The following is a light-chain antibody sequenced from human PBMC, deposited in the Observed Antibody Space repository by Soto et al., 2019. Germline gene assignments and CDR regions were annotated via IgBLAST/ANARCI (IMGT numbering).Light chain of an antibody. CDR2: AAS. V-gene: IGKV1-12*01. Sequence: DIQMTQSPSSVSASVGDRVTITCRASQDISSWLAWYQQKPGIAPKLLIYAASSLQSGVPSRFSGSGSGTDFTLTIISLQSEDFATYYCQQANSFPLTFGGGTKVEMK. CDR3: QQANSFPLT. J-gene: IGKJ4*01. CDR1: QDISSW.